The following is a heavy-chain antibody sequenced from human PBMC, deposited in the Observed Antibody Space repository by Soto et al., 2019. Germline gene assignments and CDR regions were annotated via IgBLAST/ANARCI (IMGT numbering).Heavy chain of an antibody. CDR1: GYTFTNYW. CDR3: AASIFYYGMDV. CDR2: IYPGDSDT. V-gene: IGHV5-51*01. Sequence: GESLKISCKGSGYTFTNYWIGWVRQMPGKGPEWMGIIYPGDSDTKYNPSFQGQVTISADKSITTTYLQWSSLKTSDTAIYYCAASIFYYGMDVWGQGTTVTVSS. J-gene: IGHJ6*02.